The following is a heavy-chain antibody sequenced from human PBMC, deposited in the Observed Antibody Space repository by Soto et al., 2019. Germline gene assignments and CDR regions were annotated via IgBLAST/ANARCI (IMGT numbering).Heavy chain of an antibody. V-gene: IGHV3-74*01. Sequence: GGSLRLSCAASGFTFSSYWMHWVRQAPGKGLVWVSRINSDGSSTSYADSVKGRFTISRDNAKNTLYLQMNSLRAEDTAVYYCASLGSPTTVTTNYYYYYMDVWGKGTTVTVSS. CDR3: ASLGSPTTVTTNYYYYYMDV. J-gene: IGHJ6*03. CDR2: INSDGSST. CDR1: GFTFSSYW. D-gene: IGHD4-4*01.